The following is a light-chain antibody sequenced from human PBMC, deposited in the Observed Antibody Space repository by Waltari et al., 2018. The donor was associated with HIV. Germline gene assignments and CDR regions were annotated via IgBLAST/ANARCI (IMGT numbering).Light chain of an antibody. V-gene: IGKV3-11*01. CDR2: DAS. CDR3: QQRSNWPPGLT. Sequence: EIVLTHSPANLSLSQGERATLPCRASQRVSSYLAWYQQNPAQAPRLLIYDASNLATGIPARFSGSGSGTDFTLTISSLEPEDFAVYYCQQRSNWPPGLTVGGGTKVEIK. J-gene: IGKJ4*01. CDR1: QRVSSY.